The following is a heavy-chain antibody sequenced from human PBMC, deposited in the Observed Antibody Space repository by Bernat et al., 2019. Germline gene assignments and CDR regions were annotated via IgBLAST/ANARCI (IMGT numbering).Heavy chain of an antibody. J-gene: IGHJ6*03. CDR1: GFTFSSYA. D-gene: IGHD5-12*01. Sequence: EVQLLESGGGLVQPGGSLRLSCAASGFTFSSYAMSWFRQAPGKGLEWVSAISGSGSTIYYADSVKGRFTISRDNAKNSLYLQMNSLRAEDTAVYYCARDYGYSGYDRYYYYYMDVWGKGTTVTVSS. V-gene: IGHV3-23*01. CDR3: ARDYGYSGYDRYYYYYMDV. CDR2: ISGSGSTI.